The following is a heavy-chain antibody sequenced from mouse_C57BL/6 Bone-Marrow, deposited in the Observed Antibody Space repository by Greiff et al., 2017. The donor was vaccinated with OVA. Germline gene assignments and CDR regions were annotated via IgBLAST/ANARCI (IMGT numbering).Heavy chain of an antibody. CDR1: GYTFTSYW. D-gene: IGHD4-1*01. CDR2: IHPSDSDT. V-gene: IGHV1-74*01. CDR3: ARAGTGPTRDY. J-gene: IGHJ2*01. Sequence: QVQLQQPGAELVKPGASVKVSCKASGYTFTSYWMHWVKQRPGQGLEWIGRIHPSDSDTNYNQKFKGKATLTVDQSSSTAYMQLNSLTSEDSAVYYCARAGTGPTRDYWGQGTTLTVSS.